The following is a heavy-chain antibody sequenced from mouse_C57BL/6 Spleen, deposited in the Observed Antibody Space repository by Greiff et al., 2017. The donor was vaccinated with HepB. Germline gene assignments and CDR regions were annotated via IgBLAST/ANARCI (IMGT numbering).Heavy chain of an antibody. Sequence: VQLQQSGTVLARPGASVKMSCKTSGYTFTSYWMHWVKQRPGQGLEWIGAIYPGNSDTSYNQKFKGKAKLTAVTSASTAYMELSSLTNEDSAVYYCTKGGYGYDKAWFAYWGQGTLVTVSA. V-gene: IGHV1-5*01. CDR1: GYTFTSYW. CDR2: IYPGNSDT. CDR3: TKGGYGYDKAWFAY. J-gene: IGHJ3*01. D-gene: IGHD2-2*01.